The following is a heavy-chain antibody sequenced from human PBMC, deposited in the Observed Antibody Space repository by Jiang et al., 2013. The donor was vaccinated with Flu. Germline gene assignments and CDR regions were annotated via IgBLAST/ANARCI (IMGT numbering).Heavy chain of an antibody. CDR2: IYWSGST. V-gene: IGHV4-59*13. D-gene: IGHD1-20*01. CDR3: SRWYNWNDGAFDI. CDR1: GDSIDRFY. J-gene: IGHJ3*02. Sequence: LLKPSETLSLTCTVSGDSIDRFYWNWIRQSPGKGLEWIGYIYWSGSTSYNPSLKSRVAISVDTSNNQFFLKLTSVTAADTAVYYCSRWYNWNDGAFDIWGRGQWSLSLQ.